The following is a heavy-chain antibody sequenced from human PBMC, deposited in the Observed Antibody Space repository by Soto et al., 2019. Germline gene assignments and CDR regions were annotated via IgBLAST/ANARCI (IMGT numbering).Heavy chain of an antibody. Sequence: GGSLRLSCAASGFTFSSYAMHWVRQAPGKGLEWVAVISYDGSNKYYADSVKGRFTISRDNSKNTLYLQMNSLRAEDTAVYYCARDTSDGEFDYWGQGTLVTVSS. CDR1: GFTFSSYA. J-gene: IGHJ4*02. V-gene: IGHV3-30-3*01. D-gene: IGHD3-10*01. CDR3: ARDTSDGEFDY. CDR2: ISYDGSNK.